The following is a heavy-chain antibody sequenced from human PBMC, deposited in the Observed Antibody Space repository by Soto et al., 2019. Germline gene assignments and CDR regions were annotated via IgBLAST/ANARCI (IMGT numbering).Heavy chain of an antibody. Sequence: SCAASGFTFSGYGMHWVRQAPGQRLEWMGWINAGNGNTKYSQKFQGRVTITRDTSASTAYMELSSLRSEDTAVYYCARDGTMITKLPFDYWGQGTLVTVSS. CDR2: INAGNGNT. CDR3: ARDGTMITKLPFDY. CDR1: GFTFSGYG. D-gene: IGHD3-16*01. J-gene: IGHJ4*02. V-gene: IGHV1-3*01.